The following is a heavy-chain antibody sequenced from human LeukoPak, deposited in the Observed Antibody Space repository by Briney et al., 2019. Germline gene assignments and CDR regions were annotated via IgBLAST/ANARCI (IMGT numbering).Heavy chain of an antibody. J-gene: IGHJ2*01. V-gene: IGHV3-74*01. Sequence: GSLRLSCAASGFTFSSYGMSWVRQAPGKGLVWVSRINTDGSSSYADSVKGRFTISRDTAKNTLYLQMNSLRAEDTAVYYCARVLAGDFDLWGRGTLVTVSS. CDR1: GFTFSSYG. CDR2: INTDGSS. CDR3: ARVLAGDFDL. D-gene: IGHD6-19*01.